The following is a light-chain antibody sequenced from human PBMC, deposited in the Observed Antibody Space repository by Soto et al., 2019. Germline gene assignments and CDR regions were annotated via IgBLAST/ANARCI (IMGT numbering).Light chain of an antibody. Sequence: DIQMTQAPSSLSASVGDRVTITCRASQNIGRDLNWYQHEPGKAPKLLISAASKLQSGVPSRFSGSRSGTDFTLTTSSLQPEDFATYFCQQSYNTVFTFGQGTRLEIK. J-gene: IGKJ5*01. CDR3: QQSYNTVFT. V-gene: IGKV1-39*01. CDR2: AAS. CDR1: QNIGRD.